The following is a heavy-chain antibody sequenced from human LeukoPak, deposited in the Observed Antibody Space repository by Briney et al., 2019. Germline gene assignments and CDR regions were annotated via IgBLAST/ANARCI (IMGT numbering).Heavy chain of an antibody. CDR1: GGSISSSSYY. J-gene: IGHJ4*02. CDR3: ARHGRTDYYDSNPYYFDY. Sequence: SETLSLTCTVSGGSISSSSYYWGWIRQPLGKGLEWIGSIYYSGSTYYNPSLKSRVTISVDTSKNQFSLKLSSVTAADTAVYYCARHGRTDYYDSNPYYFDYWGQGTLVTVSS. CDR2: IYYSGST. D-gene: IGHD3-22*01. V-gene: IGHV4-39*01.